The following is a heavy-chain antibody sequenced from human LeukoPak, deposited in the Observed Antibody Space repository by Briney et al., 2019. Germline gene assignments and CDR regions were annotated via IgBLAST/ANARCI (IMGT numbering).Heavy chain of an antibody. V-gene: IGHV3-11*04. Sequence: PGGSLRLSCAASGFTFSDYYMNWIRQAPGNGLEWIAYMSSSGSTISYADSVTGRFTVSRDNAKNSLYLQMDSLRAEDTAVYYCARSILPAANAIDYWGQGTLLTVSS. CDR3: ARSILPAANAIDY. D-gene: IGHD2-2*01. J-gene: IGHJ4*02. CDR2: MSSSGSTI. CDR1: GFTFSDYY.